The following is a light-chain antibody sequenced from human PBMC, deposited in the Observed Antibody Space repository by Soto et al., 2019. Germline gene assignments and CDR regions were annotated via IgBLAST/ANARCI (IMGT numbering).Light chain of an antibody. CDR3: QQYASYWGT. CDR2: DVS. V-gene: IGKV1-5*01. CDR1: QKVSPW. Sequence: DIRMTQSPSTLSASVGDSVTITCRASQKVSPWLAWYQQKAGKAPKLLIYDVSSLKRGVPSRFSGSGSGTEFTLTLSSLQSDDFATYYCQQYASYWGTFGQGTKVEFK. J-gene: IGKJ1*01.